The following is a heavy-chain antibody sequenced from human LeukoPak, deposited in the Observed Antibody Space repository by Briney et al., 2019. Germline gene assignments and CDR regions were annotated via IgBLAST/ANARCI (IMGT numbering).Heavy chain of an antibody. CDR2: INTQSGAP. Sequence: GESLKISCKGSGYTFTDYFIHWVRQAPGQGLEWMGWINTQSGAPRYAQIFEGRVTITRDTSIGTVYMQVNRLTSDDTAIYYCARDGRSVYDYWGQGTLVTVSP. J-gene: IGHJ4*02. CDR1: GYTFTDYF. CDR3: ARDGRSVYDY. V-gene: IGHV1-2*02. D-gene: IGHD3-10*01.